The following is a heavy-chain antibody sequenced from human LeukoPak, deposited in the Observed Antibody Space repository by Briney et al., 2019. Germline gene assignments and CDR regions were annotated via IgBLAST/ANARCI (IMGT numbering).Heavy chain of an antibody. J-gene: IGHJ4*02. Sequence: PGGSLRLSCEVSGFTFTSYSLNWVRQAPGKGPEWVSYISSSGSTIYYADSVKGRFTISRDSANNALWLQMNSLRVEDTAVYYCARDSFGDYAIDSWGQGTLVTVSS. CDR1: GFTFTSYS. D-gene: IGHD4-17*01. CDR2: ISSSGSTI. CDR3: ARDSFGDYAIDS. V-gene: IGHV3-48*04.